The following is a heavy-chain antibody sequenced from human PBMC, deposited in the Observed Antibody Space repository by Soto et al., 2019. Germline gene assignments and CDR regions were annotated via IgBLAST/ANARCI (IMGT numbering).Heavy chain of an antibody. CDR3: DRAQLVGYYFDY. CDR1: GGSISSDDYY. J-gene: IGHJ4*02. D-gene: IGHD2-2*01. V-gene: IGHV4-30-4*01. Sequence: SETLSLTCTVSGGSISSDDYYWSWIRQPPGKGLEWIGYIYYSGSTYYNPSLKSRVTKSIDTSKNQFSLKLSSVTAADTAVYYSDRAQLVGYYFDYWGQGTLVTVSS. CDR2: IYYSGST.